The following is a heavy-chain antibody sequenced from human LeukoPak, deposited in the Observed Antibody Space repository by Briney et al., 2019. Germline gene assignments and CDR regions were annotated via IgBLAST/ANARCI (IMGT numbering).Heavy chain of an antibody. V-gene: IGHV3-48*03. D-gene: IGHD3-22*01. CDR2: ISSSGSTI. J-gene: IGHJ4*02. CDR3: ARSRYDSSGYYYWWDY. CDR1: GFTFSSYE. Sequence: GGSLRLSCAASGFTFSSYEMNWVRQAPGKGLEWVSYISSSGSTIYYADSVKGRFTISRDNAKNSLHLQMNSLRAEDTAVYYCARSRYDSSGYYYWWDYWGQGTLVTVSS.